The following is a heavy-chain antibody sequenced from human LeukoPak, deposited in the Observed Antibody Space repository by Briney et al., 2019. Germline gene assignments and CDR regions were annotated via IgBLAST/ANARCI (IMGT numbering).Heavy chain of an antibody. Sequence: GGSLRLSCVVSGISLSNYAMTWVRQAPGKGLEWVSYISERGGSTTYADSVKGRFTISRDNSKNTLYLQMNSLRAEDTAVYYCARGPTGYYYYYMDVWGKGTTVTVSS. CDR2: ISERGGST. CDR1: GISLSNYA. CDR3: ARGPTGYYYYYMDV. V-gene: IGHV3-23*01. D-gene: IGHD3-10*01. J-gene: IGHJ6*03.